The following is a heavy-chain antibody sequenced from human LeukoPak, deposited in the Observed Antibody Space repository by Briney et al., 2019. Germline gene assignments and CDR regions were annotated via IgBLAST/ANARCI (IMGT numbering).Heavy chain of an antibody. CDR1: GGSFSGYY. V-gene: IGHV4-34*01. Sequence: SETLSLTCAVYGGSFSGYYWSWIRQPPGKGLEWIGEINHSGSTNYNPSLKSRVTISVDTSKNQFSLKLSSVTAADTAVYYCARRLWSGDWFDPWGQGTLVTVSS. CDR2: INHSGST. CDR3: ARRLWSGDWFDP. D-gene: IGHD3-10*01. J-gene: IGHJ5*02.